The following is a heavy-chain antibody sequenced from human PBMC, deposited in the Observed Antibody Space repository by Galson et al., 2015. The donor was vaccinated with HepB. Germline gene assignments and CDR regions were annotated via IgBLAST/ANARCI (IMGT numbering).Heavy chain of an antibody. CDR3: ASGREGAFDI. CDR1: GFTFSSYA. J-gene: IGHJ3*02. V-gene: IGHV3-64*01. D-gene: IGHD1-26*01. Sequence: SLRLSCAASGFTFSSYAMHWVRQAPGKGLEYVSAISSNGGSTYYANSVKGRFTISRDNSKNTLYLQMGSLRAEDMAVYYCASGREGAFDIWGQGTMVTVSS. CDR2: ISSNGGST.